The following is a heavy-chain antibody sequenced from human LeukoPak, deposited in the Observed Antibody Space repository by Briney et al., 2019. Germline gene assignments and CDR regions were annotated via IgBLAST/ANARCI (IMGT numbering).Heavy chain of an antibody. CDR2: ISYGGTNQ. Sequence: SGGSLRLSCAASEFTFSTYAMHWVRRAPGKGLEWVAIISYGGTNQDYADSVKGRFTISRDNSKNTLYLQMNSLSAEDTAVYYCARDHGPFWSVYSDYNYYIDVWGKGTTVTVSS. V-gene: IGHV3-30*04. J-gene: IGHJ6*03. CDR3: ARDHGPFWSVYSDYNYYIDV. CDR1: EFTFSTYA. D-gene: IGHD3-3*01.